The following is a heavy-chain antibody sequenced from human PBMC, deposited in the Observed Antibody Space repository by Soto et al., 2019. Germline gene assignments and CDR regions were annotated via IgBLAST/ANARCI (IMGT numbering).Heavy chain of an antibody. V-gene: IGHV3-66*01. J-gene: IGHJ6*03. Sequence: GGSLRLSCAASGFTFSNAWMNWVRQAPGKGLEWVSLIQSGGTTYYADSVKGRFIISRDTSENTLHLQMDSLRVEDTAVYYCARDDVLCDGGRCYGIPLDVWGKGTKVTVS. CDR3: ARDDVLCDGGRCYGIPLDV. CDR1: GFTFSNAW. D-gene: IGHD2-15*01. CDR2: IQSGGTT.